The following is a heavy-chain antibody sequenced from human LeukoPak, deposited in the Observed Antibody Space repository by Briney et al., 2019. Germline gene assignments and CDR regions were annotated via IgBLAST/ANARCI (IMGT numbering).Heavy chain of an antibody. Sequence: SETLSLTCAVYGGSFSGYYWSWIRQPPGKGLERIGEINHSGSTNYNPSLKSRVTISVDTSKNQFSLKLSSVTAADTAVYYCAREDCSGGSCYLNWFDPWGQGTLVTVSS. J-gene: IGHJ5*02. D-gene: IGHD2-15*01. V-gene: IGHV4-34*01. CDR3: AREDCSGGSCYLNWFDP. CDR1: GGSFSGYY. CDR2: INHSGST.